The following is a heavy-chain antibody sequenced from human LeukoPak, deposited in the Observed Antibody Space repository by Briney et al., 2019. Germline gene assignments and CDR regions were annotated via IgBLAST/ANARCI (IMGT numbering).Heavy chain of an antibody. CDR2: IYYSGST. CDR1: GGSIRSYY. J-gene: IGHJ6*03. CDR3: ARGYSGSSGSYYYYMDV. D-gene: IGHD1-26*01. V-gene: IGHV4-59*12. Sequence: SETLSLTCTVSGGSIRSYYWSWIRQPPGKGLEWIGYIYYSGSTNYNPSLKSRVTISVDTSKNQFSLKLSSVTAADTAVYYCARGYSGSSGSYYYYMDVWGKGTTVTISS.